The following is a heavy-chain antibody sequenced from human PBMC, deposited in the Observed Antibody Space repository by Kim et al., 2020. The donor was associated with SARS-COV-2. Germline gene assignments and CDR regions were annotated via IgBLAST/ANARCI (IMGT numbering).Heavy chain of an antibody. CDR1: GYFFIGYY. CDR2: INPNSGDT. D-gene: IGHD3-10*01. J-gene: IGHJ4*02. Sequence: ASVKVSCKASGYFFIGYYIHWVRQAPGQGLEWMGRINPNSGDTDYAQEFQGRVTVTRDPSISTAYMELSWLTSDDTAVYYCARDSALLPHSFDFWGQETL. V-gene: IGHV1-2*06. CDR3: ARDSALLPHSFDF.